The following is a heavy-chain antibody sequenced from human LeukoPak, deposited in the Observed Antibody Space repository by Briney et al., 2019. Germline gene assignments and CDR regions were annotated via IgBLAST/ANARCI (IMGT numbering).Heavy chain of an antibody. V-gene: IGHV5-51*01. J-gene: IGHJ3*02. CDR1: GYSFTTYW. D-gene: IGHD3-22*01. Sequence: GESLKISCKGSGYSFTTYWIGWVRQMPGKGLEWMGIIYPGDSDTRYSPSFQGQVTISADKSINTAYLQWISLKASDTAMYYCARHRGRTMNYAFDIWGQGTMVTVSS. CDR3: ARHRGRTMNYAFDI. CDR2: IYPGDSDT.